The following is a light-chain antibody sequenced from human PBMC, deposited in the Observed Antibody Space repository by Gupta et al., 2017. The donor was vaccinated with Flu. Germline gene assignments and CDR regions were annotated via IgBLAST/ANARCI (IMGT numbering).Light chain of an antibody. Sequence: EIVLTQSPGTLSLSPGERATLSCRASQTININYLAWYQLKPGQAPRLLIYVASSRATGIPDRFSGSGSGTDFTLTISRLEPDDFAVYYCQQYGISSLYSFGQGTKLEIK. V-gene: IGKV3-20*01. J-gene: IGKJ2*03. CDR2: VAS. CDR1: QTININY. CDR3: QQYGISSLYS.